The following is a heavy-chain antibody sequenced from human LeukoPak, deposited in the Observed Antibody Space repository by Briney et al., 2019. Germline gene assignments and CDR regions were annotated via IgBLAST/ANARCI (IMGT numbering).Heavy chain of an antibody. D-gene: IGHD2-21*01. CDR1: GVSISSYY. CDR3: AYIAGLRFDY. CDR2: IYYSGST. Sequence: SETLSLTCTVSGVSISSYYWSWIRQPPGKGLEWIGYIYYSGSTNHNPSLKSRVTMSIATSKSQFSLKLDSVTTADTAVYYCAYIAGLRFDYWGQGVLVTASS. J-gene: IGHJ4*02. V-gene: IGHV4-59*01.